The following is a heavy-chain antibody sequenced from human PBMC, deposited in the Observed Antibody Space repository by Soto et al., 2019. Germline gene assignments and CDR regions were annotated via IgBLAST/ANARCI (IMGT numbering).Heavy chain of an antibody. CDR1: GYTFTSYD. CDR2: MNPNSGNT. CDR3: ARVDYDFWSGYSRDNTTNDY. D-gene: IGHD3-3*01. J-gene: IGHJ4*02. Sequence: QVQLVQSGAEVKKPGASVKVSCKASGYTFTSYDINWVRQATGQGLEWMGWMNPNSGNTGYAQKLQGRVTMTRNTSISPAYMELSSLRSEDTAVYYCARVDYDFWSGYSRDNTTNDYRGQGTLVTVSS. V-gene: IGHV1-8*01.